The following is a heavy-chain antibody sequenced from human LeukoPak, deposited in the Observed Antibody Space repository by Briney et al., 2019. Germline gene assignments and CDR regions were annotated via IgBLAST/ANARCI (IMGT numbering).Heavy chain of an antibody. CDR3: AKNWNYMDY. CDR1: GFTFSGYG. D-gene: IGHD1-1*01. CDR2: ISYDGSNK. V-gene: IGHV3-30*18. Sequence: PGRSLRLSCAASGFTFSGYGMHWVRQAPGKGLEWVAVISYDGSNKYYADSVKGRFTISRDNSKNTLYLQMNSLRAEDTAVYYCAKNWNYMDYWGQGTLVTVSS. J-gene: IGHJ4*02.